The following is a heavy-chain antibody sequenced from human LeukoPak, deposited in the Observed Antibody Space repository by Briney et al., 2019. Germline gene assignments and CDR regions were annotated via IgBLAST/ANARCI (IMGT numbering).Heavy chain of an antibody. J-gene: IGHJ4*02. Sequence: PGGSLRLSCAASVFTFSSYSMNWVRQAPGKGLEWVSSISSSSSYIYYADSVKGRFTISRDNAKNSLYLQMNSLRAEDTAVYYCASPRIVGATSFDYWGQGTLVTVSS. CDR2: ISSSSSYI. V-gene: IGHV3-21*01. CDR3: ASPRIVGATSFDY. CDR1: VFTFSSYS. D-gene: IGHD1-26*01.